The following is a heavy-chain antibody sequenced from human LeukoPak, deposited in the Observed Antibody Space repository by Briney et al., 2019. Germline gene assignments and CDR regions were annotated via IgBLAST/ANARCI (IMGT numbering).Heavy chain of an antibody. Sequence: SETLSLTCTVSGGSISSYYWSWIRQPPGKGLEWIGYIYYSGSTNYNPSLKSRVTISVDRSKNQFSLKLSSVTAADTAVYYCARVGYDFWSADYWGQGTLVTVSS. V-gene: IGHV4-59*12. CDR1: GGSISSYY. J-gene: IGHJ4*02. CDR2: IYYSGST. CDR3: ARVGYDFWSADY. D-gene: IGHD3-3*01.